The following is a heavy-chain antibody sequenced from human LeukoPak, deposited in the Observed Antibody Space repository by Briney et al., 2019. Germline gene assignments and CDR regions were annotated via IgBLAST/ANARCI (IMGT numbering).Heavy chain of an antibody. J-gene: IGHJ3*02. V-gene: IGHV1-2*02. CDR1: GYTFTGYY. Sequence: ASVKVSCKXSGYTFTGYYMHWVRQAPGQGLEWMGWINPNSGGTNYAQKFQGRVTMTRDTSISTAYMELSRLRSDDTAVYYCAREADGGDAFDIWGQGTMVTVSS. CDR2: INPNSGGT. CDR3: AREADGGDAFDI. D-gene: IGHD3-16*01.